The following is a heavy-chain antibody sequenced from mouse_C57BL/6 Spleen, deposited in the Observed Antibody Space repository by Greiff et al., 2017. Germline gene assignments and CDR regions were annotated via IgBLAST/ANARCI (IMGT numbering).Heavy chain of an antibody. V-gene: IGHV1-69*01. D-gene: IGHD1-1*01. CDR2: IDPSDSYT. CDR3: ARSAYYGSSYDY. CDR1: GYTFTSYW. J-gene: IGHJ2*01. Sequence: QVQLQQPGAELVMPGASVKLSCKASGYTFTSYWMHWVKQRPGQGLEWIGEIDPSDSYTNYNQKFKGKSTLTVDKSSSTAYMQLSSLTSEDSAVXYCARSAYYGSSYDYWGQGTTLTVSS.